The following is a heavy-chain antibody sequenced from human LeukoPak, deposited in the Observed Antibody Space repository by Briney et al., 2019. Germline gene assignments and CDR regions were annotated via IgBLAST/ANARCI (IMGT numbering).Heavy chain of an antibody. Sequence: PSETLSLTCTVSGGSISSYYWSWIRQPPGKGLEWIGYIYYSGSTNCNPSLKSRVTISVDTSKNQFSLKLSSVTAADTAVYYCARLSAAAVDHWGQGTLVTVSS. CDR1: GGSISSYY. CDR2: IYYSGST. D-gene: IGHD6-13*01. V-gene: IGHV4-59*01. J-gene: IGHJ4*02. CDR3: ARLSAAAVDH.